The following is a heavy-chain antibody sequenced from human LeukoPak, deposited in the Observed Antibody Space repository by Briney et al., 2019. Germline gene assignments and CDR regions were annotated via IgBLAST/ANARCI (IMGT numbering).Heavy chain of an antibody. D-gene: IGHD3-3*01. CDR2: ISSSGTTI. Sequence: GGSLRLSCAASGFTFSDYYMTWIRQAPGKGLEWVSYISSSGTTIYYADSVKGRFTISRDNAKNSLYLQMNSLRAEDTAVYYCARDAIFQLGLYYYYYMDVWGKGTTVTVSS. CDR3: ARDAIFQLGLYYYYYMDV. CDR1: GFTFSDYY. V-gene: IGHV3-11*04. J-gene: IGHJ6*03.